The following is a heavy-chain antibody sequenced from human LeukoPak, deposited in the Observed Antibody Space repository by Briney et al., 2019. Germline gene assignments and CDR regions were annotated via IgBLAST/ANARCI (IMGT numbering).Heavy chain of an antibody. D-gene: IGHD5-18*01. V-gene: IGHV3-23*01. CDR2: ISPDGDER. CDR3: AKSSGGSRPHSRIFDF. CDR1: GLTFNSYA. J-gene: IGHJ4*02. Sequence: GGSLRLSREASGLTFNSYAMNWVRRAPGKGLEWVALISPDGDERFYADSVRGRFTISIDNSNNMMFLQMNSLRSEDTATYYCAKSSGGSRPHSRIFDFWGRGTMVTVSS.